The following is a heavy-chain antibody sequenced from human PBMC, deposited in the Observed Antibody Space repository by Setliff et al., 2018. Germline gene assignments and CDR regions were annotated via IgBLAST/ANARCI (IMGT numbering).Heavy chain of an antibody. D-gene: IGHD3-16*02. V-gene: IGHV4-59*01. J-gene: IGHJ4*02. CDR3: ARESPLDDYVWGSYRSYYFDY. Sequence: SETLSLTCTVSGGSISSYYWSWIRQPPGKGLEWIGYIYYSGSTNYNPSLKSRVTISVDTSKNQFSLKLSSVTAADTAAYYCARESPLDDYVWGSYRSYYFDYWGQGTLVTVSS. CDR1: GGSISSYY. CDR2: IYYSGST.